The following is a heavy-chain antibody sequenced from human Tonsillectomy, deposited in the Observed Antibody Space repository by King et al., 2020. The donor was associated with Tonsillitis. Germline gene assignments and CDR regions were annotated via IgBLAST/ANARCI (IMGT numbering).Heavy chain of an antibody. CDR3: ARDITFGGVS. CDR2: IKGDGSDK. J-gene: IGHJ4*02. V-gene: IGHV3-7*01. CDR1: GFTFSSYW. D-gene: IGHD3-16*01. Sequence: DVQLVESGGGLVQPGGSLRLSCAASGFTFSSYWMTWVRQAPGKGLEWVANIKGDGSDKFYVDSVKGRFTISRDNAKNSLHLQMNSLRVEDTAVYYCARDITFGGVSWGQGTLVTVSS.